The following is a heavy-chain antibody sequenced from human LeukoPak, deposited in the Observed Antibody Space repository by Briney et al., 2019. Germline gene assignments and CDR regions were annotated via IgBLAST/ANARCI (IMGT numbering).Heavy chain of an antibody. J-gene: IGHJ4*02. CDR1: GYTFADYL. V-gene: IGHV1-2*02. CDR3: ARGHRDSVGWYHVDF. D-gene: IGHD6-19*01. Sequence: ASVKVSCKASGYTFADYLMHWVRQAPGQGLEWMGWINPNSGGTNSAQKFQGRVTMTRDTSISTAYMELTSLISDDTAVYYCARGHRDSVGWYHVDFWGQGTLVTVSS. CDR2: INPNSGGT.